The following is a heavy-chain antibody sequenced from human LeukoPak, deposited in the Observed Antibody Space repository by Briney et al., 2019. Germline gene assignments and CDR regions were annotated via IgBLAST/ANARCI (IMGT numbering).Heavy chain of an antibody. CDR2: IYYSGST. J-gene: IGHJ3*02. Sequence: PSETLSLTCTVSGGSISSTSYYWGWIRQPPGKGLEWIGSIYYSGSTYYNPSLKSRVTISEDTSQNQFSLKLSSLTAADTAVYYCARVARWEFAFDIWGQGTMVTVSS. CDR1: GGSISSTSYY. V-gene: IGHV4-39*01. CDR3: ARVARWEFAFDI. D-gene: IGHD1-26*01.